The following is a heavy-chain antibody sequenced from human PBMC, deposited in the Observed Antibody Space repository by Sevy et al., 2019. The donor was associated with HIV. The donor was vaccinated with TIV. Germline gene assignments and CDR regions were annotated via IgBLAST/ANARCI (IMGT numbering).Heavy chain of an antibody. CDR2: ISYDGSNK. V-gene: IGHV3-30-3*01. J-gene: IGHJ4*02. D-gene: IGHD5-18*01. CDR1: GFTFSSYA. CDR3: AREGSGYSYGY. Sequence: GGSLRLSCAASGFTFSSYAMHWVRQAPGKGLEWVAVISYDGSNKYYADSVKGRFTISRDNSKNTLYLQMNSLRAEDTAVYYCAREGSGYSYGYWGQGTLVTVSS.